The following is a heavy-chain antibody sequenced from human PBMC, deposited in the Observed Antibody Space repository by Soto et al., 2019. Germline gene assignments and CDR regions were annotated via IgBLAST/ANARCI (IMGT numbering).Heavy chain of an antibody. CDR1: GGPFSGYY. J-gene: IGHJ1*01. Sequence: HVQLQQWGAGLLKPSETLSLTCAVYGGPFSGYYWSWIRQHPGKGLEWMGEINHNGSTDYTPSRKSRVTRSVDTSKNQFYLKLSSVTAADPAVYYCARVGGSYAPIRAWYFHHCGQGTLVTVSS. D-gene: IGHD1-26*01. CDR2: INHNGST. V-gene: IGHV4-34*01. CDR3: ARVGGSYAPIRAWYFHH.